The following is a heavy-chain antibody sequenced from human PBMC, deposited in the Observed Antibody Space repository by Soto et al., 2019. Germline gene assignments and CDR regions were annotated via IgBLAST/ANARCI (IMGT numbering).Heavy chain of an antibody. D-gene: IGHD3-9*01. Sequence: ASVKVSCKDSGGTYSSYAISWVRQAAGQGLEWMGGIIPIFGTANYAQKFQGRVTITADESTSTAYMELRSLRSDATAVYSCARDSTIRYFDWFPFDYWGQGTLVTVSS. CDR1: GGTYSSYA. CDR2: IIPIFGTA. J-gene: IGHJ4*02. V-gene: IGHV1-69*13. CDR3: ARDSTIRYFDWFPFDY.